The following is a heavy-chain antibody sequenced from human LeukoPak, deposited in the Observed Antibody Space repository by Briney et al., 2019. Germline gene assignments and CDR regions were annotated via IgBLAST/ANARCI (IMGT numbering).Heavy chain of an antibody. CDR3: ARASRYSSS. Sequence: GGSLRLSCAASGFTFDTYAMSWVRQAPGKGLEWVSTIGNTETYYADSVKGRFTISRDNAKNSLYLQMNSLRAEDTAVYYCARASRYSSSWGQGTLVTVSS. D-gene: IGHD1-26*01. V-gene: IGHV3-21*01. CDR2: IGNTET. CDR1: GFTFDTYA. J-gene: IGHJ4*02.